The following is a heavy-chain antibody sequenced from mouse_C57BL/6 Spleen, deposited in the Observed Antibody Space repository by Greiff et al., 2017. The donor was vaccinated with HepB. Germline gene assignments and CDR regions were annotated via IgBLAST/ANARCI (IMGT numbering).Heavy chain of an antibody. V-gene: IGHV5-4*01. D-gene: IGHD2-10*01. Sequence: EVMLVESGGGLVKPGGSLKLSCAASGFTFSSYAMSWVRQTPEKRLEWVATISDGGSYTYYPDNVKGRFTISRDNAKNNLYLQMSHLKSEDTAMYYCARDPAYPYYYAMDYWGQGTSVTVSS. CDR3: ARDPAYPYYYAMDY. CDR1: GFTFSSYA. J-gene: IGHJ4*01. CDR2: ISDGGSYT.